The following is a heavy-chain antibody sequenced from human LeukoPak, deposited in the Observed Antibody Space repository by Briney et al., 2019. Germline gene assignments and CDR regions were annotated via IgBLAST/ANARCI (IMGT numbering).Heavy chain of an antibody. Sequence: GGSLRLSCAASGFTFSSYAMSWVRQAPGKGLEWVSAISGSGGSTYYADSVKGRFTISRDNSKNTLYQQMNSLRAEDTAVYYCAKSIPAATWGLYYYYGMDVWGQGTTVTVSS. J-gene: IGHJ6*02. CDR2: ISGSGGST. CDR1: GFTFSSYA. CDR3: AKSIPAATWGLYYYYGMDV. V-gene: IGHV3-23*01. D-gene: IGHD2-2*01.